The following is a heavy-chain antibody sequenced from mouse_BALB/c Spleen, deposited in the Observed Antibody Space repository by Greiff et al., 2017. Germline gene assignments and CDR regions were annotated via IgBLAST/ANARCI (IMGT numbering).Heavy chain of an antibody. CDR2: IDPSDSYT. V-gene: IGHV1-69*02. CDR1: GYTFTSYW. CDR3: ARSHYGSSCGGAMDC. J-gene: IGHJ4*01. D-gene: IGHD1-1*01. Sequence: VQLQQPGAELVKPGASVKLSCKASGYTFTSYWMHWVKQRPGQGLEWIGEIDPSDSYTNYNQKFKGKATLTVDKSSSTAYMQLSSLTSEDSAVYDCARSHYGSSCGGAMDCWGQGTSVAVSS.